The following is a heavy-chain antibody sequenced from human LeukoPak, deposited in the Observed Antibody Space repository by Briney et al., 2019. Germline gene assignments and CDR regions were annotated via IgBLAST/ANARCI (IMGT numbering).Heavy chain of an antibody. V-gene: IGHV3-33*01. D-gene: IGHD2-15*01. J-gene: IGHJ4*02. CDR1: GFTFGRYG. CDR3: VVGGSPGY. CDR2: IVYDGSKK. Sequence: GGSLRLSCAASGFTFGRYGMHWVRQAPGKGLEWVAVIVYDGSKKFYADSMKDRFTISRDNFKNTLYLQMNSLRAEDTAVYYCVVGGSPGYWGQGTLVTVSS.